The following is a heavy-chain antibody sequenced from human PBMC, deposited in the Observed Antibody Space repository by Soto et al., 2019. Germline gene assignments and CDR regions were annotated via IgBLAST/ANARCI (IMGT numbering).Heavy chain of an antibody. Sequence: SATLSLTCTVSGGSISGSNYYWGWIRQPPGKGLEWIGSIHYSCSTYYNPSLKRRVTISVDTSKNQFSLKLSSVTAADTAVYYCAVYYYYGMDVWGQGTTVTVSS. J-gene: IGHJ6*02. CDR3: AVYYYYGMDV. CDR2: IHYSCST. CDR1: GGSISGSNYY. V-gene: IGHV4-39*01.